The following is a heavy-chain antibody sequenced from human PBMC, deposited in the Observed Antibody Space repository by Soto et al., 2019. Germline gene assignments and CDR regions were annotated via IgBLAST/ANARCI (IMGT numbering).Heavy chain of an antibody. Sequence: PGGSLRLSCAASGFTFSSYSMNWVRQAPGKGLEWVSYISSSSSTIYYADSVKGRFTISRDNAKNSLYLQMNSLRDEDTAVYYCARAKMLEPQRQPDYWGQGTLVTVSS. CDR3: ARAKMLEPQRQPDY. J-gene: IGHJ4*02. V-gene: IGHV3-48*02. CDR2: ISSSSSTI. CDR1: GFTFSSYS. D-gene: IGHD1-1*01.